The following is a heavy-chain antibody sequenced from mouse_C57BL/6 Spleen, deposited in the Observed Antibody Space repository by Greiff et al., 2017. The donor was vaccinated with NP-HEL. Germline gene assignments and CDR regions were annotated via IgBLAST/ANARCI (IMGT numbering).Heavy chain of an antibody. V-gene: IGHV1-82*01. Sequence: QVHVKQSGPELVKPGASVKISCKASGYAFSSSWMNWVKQRPGKGLEWIGRIYPGDGDTNYNGKFKGKATLTADKSSSTAYMQLSSLTSEDSAVYFCARKEGNFDYWGQGTTLTVSS. CDR3: ARKEGNFDY. CDR1: GYAFSSSW. J-gene: IGHJ2*01. CDR2: IYPGDGDT. D-gene: IGHD2-14*01.